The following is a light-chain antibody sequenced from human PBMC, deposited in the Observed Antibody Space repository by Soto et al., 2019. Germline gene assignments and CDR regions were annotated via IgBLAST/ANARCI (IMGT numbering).Light chain of an antibody. CDR2: AAS. V-gene: IGKV1-39*01. CDR1: QNINSY. Sequence: DIQMTQSPSSLSATVGDRVTITCRASQNINSYLNWYQQKPGNAPKVLIFAASSLLSGVPSRFSGSGSGTDFTLTITSLQPEDFATYYCQQSHSFPRTFGQGTKVE. J-gene: IGKJ1*01. CDR3: QQSHSFPRT.